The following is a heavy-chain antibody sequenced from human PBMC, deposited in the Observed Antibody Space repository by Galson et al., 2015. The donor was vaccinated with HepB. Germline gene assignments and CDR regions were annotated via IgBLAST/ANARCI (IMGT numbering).Heavy chain of an antibody. CDR1: GFTFSSHS. CDR2: ISSSSSYI. CDR3: AKDMEWLVPIYHFDY. Sequence: SLRLSCAASGFTFSSHSMYWVRQAPGKGLEWVSFISSSSSYIYYADSVKGRFTISRDNSKNTLYLQMNSLRAEDTAVYYCAKDMEWLVPIYHFDYWGQGTLLTVSS. J-gene: IGHJ4*02. V-gene: IGHV3-21*04. D-gene: IGHD6-19*01.